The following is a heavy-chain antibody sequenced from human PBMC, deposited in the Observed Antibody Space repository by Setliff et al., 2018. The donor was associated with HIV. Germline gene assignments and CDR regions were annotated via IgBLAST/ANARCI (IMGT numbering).Heavy chain of an antibody. D-gene: IGHD2-21*02. J-gene: IGHJ4*02. CDR2: IRGKAYGETA. CDR1: GFTFGDYA. V-gene: IGHV3-49*04. CDR3: ARGVPAVTGYHFDY. Sequence: GESLKISCTASGFTFGDYAVSWVRQAPGKGLEWVGFIRGKAYGETAGFAASLKGRFTISRDDSKSIAYLQMNSLKTEDTAVYYCARGVPAVTGYHFDYWGQGTLVTVSS.